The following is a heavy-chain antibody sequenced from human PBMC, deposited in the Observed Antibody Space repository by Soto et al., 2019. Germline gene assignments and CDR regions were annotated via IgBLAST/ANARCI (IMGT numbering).Heavy chain of an antibody. Sequence: QVQLVQSGAAVKKPGSSVKVSCKASGGTFSSYAISWVRQAPGQGLEWMGGIIPIFGTANYAQKFQGRVTITADESTSTAYMELSSLRSEDTAVYYCARDHYYDSSGYYYSDWRYYFDYWGQGTLVTVSS. CDR2: IIPIFGTA. CDR3: ARDHYYDSSGYYYSDWRYYFDY. D-gene: IGHD3-22*01. J-gene: IGHJ4*02. CDR1: GGTFSSYA. V-gene: IGHV1-69*12.